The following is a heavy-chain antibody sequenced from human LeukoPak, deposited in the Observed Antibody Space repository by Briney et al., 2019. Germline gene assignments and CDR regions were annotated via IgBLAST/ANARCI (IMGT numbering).Heavy chain of an antibody. V-gene: IGHV1-46*01. Sequence: ASVKVSCKASGYTFTSYYMHWVRQAPGQGLEWMGIIDPSGGSTSYAQKFQGRVTMTRDTSTSTVYMELSSLRPEDTAVYYCARAYYYDSSGYYLDFDYWGQGTLVTVSS. J-gene: IGHJ4*02. CDR2: IDPSGGST. D-gene: IGHD3-22*01. CDR1: GYTFTSYY. CDR3: ARAYYYDSSGYYLDFDY.